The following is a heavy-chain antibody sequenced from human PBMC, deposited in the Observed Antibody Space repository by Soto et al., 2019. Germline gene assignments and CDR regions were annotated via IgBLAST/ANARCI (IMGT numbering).Heavy chain of an antibody. J-gene: IGHJ6*02. CDR1: GGTFSSLD. V-gene: IGHV1-69*06. CDR2: IIPISETT. Sequence: SVKVSCKASGGTFSSLDINWVRQAPGQGLEWMGGIIPISETTNYAQIFQGRVSIVADKSTSTAYMELSRLGSEDTAVYYCARALLSHSYDSGGYASYFHAMDVWGQGTPVTVSS. CDR3: ARALLSHSYDSGGYASYFHAMDV. D-gene: IGHD3-22*01.